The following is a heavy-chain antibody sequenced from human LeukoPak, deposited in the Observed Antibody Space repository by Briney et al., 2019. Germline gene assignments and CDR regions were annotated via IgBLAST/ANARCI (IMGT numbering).Heavy chain of an antibody. J-gene: IGHJ3*01. V-gene: IGHV4-59*01. Sequence: SETLSLTCTVSGGYIGSYYWTWIRQPPGKGLEWIGYIYHSGSTNYNPSLKSRVTISVDPSKNQFSLNLRSVTAADTAVYYCARANILTSITSWGQGTMVTVSS. D-gene: IGHD3-9*01. CDR3: ARANILTSITS. CDR2: IYHSGST. CDR1: GGYIGSYY.